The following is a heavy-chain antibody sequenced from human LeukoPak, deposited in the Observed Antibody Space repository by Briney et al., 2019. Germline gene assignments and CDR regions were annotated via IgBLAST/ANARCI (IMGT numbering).Heavy chain of an antibody. J-gene: IGHJ4*02. V-gene: IGHV1-2*02. Sequence: ASLKVSCKSSGYTFTDYYMHWVRQAPGHGLEWMGWIYPDSGGTNYVQKFQGRVTMTRDTSISTAYMGLSRLTSDDTAVYYCARGRSDYYLDSWGQGTLVTVSS. CDR2: IYPDSGGT. CDR1: GYTFTDYY. D-gene: IGHD3-10*01. CDR3: ARGRSDYYLDS.